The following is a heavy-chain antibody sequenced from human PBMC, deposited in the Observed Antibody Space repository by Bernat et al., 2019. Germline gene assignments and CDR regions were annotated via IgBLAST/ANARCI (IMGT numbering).Heavy chain of an antibody. D-gene: IGHD2-8*01. CDR2: ISYDGSNK. V-gene: IGHV3-30*18. CDR1: GFTFSSYV. J-gene: IGHJ4*02. CDR3: AKIGVYAGDY. Sequence: QVQLVESGGGVVQPGRSLRLSCAASGFTFSSYVMHWVRQAPGKGLEWVAVISYDGSNKYYADSVKGRFTISRDNSKNTLYLQMNSLRAEDTAVYYCAKIGVYAGDYWGQGTLVTVSS.